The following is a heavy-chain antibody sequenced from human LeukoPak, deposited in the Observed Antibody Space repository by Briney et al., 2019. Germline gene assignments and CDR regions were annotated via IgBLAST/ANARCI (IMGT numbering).Heavy chain of an antibody. D-gene: IGHD6-13*01. J-gene: IGHJ4*02. Sequence: GGSLRLSCAASGFTFSSYAMSWVRQASGKGLEWASAISGSGGSTYYADSVKGRFTISRDNSKNTLYLQMNSLRAEDTAVYYCAKDLRYSSSWYPFDYWGQATLVTVSS. CDR1: GFTFSSYA. V-gene: IGHV3-23*01. CDR3: AKDLRYSSSWYPFDY. CDR2: ISGSGGST.